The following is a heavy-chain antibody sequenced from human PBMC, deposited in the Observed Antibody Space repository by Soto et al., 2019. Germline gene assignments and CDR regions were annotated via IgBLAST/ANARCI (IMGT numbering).Heavy chain of an antibody. CDR1: GYTFANYG. J-gene: IGHJ5*02. Sequence: QVQLVQSGAEVKKPGASVKVSCKASGYTFANYGFSWVRQAPGQGLEWMGWISAHNGNTHYVQNLQGRLTMTTDTSTSTAFMELRTLRYDDTAVYYCARVPTPPRGDSDKNNWLDPWGQGTLVTVSS. D-gene: IGHD3-10*01. CDR3: ARVPTPPRGDSDKNNWLDP. CDR2: ISAHNGNT. V-gene: IGHV1-18*04.